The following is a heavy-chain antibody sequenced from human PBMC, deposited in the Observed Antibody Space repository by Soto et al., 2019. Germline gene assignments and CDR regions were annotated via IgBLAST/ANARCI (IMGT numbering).Heavy chain of an antibody. D-gene: IGHD1-26*01. V-gene: IGHV4-30-4*01. CDR3: ARALGGLWDFDF. CDR2: IHHSGSS. Sequence: QVQLQESGPGLVKPSQTLSLTCTVSGGSINSGDYYWSWVRQPPGKGLEWIGYIHHSGSSYYSPSLKRRVTISLETSKNQFSLNLSSVTAADTAVYYCARALGGLWDFDFWGQGTLVTVSS. J-gene: IGHJ4*02. CDR1: GGSINSGDYY.